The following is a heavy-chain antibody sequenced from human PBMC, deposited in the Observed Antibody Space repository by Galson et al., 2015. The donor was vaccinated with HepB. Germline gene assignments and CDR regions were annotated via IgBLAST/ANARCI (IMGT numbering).Heavy chain of an antibody. J-gene: IGHJ6*02. Sequence: SVKVSCKASGYDFNKYGLCWVRQAPGQGLEWMGWVSGYDGSANYSPKFQGRVTMTTQTSTGTAYMEMRSLRSDDTAVYYCARDSRLELQLNNYYSYGMDVWGRGSAVSVS. CDR2: VSGYDGSA. D-gene: IGHD1-7*01. CDR3: ARDSRLELQLNNYYSYGMDV. V-gene: IGHV1-18*01. CDR1: GYDFNKYG.